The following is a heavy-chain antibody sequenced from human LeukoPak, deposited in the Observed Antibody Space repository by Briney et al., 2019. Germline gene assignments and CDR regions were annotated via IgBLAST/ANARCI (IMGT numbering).Heavy chain of an antibody. Sequence: GGSLRLSCAASGFTFDDYGMSWVRQAPGKGLEWVSGINWNGGSTGYADSVKGRFTISRDNAKDSLYLQVNSLRAEDTALYYCARDIRLSGSYLFDYWGQGTLVTVSS. CDR1: GFTFDDYG. V-gene: IGHV3-20*04. J-gene: IGHJ4*02. CDR3: ARDIRLSGSYLFDY. D-gene: IGHD1-26*01. CDR2: INWNGGST.